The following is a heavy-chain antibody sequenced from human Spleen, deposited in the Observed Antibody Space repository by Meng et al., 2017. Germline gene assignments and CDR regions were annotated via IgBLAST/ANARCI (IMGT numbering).Heavy chain of an antibody. V-gene: IGHV4-34*01. CDR2: INHSGST. D-gene: IGHD3-10*01. Sequence: SETLSLTCAVHGGSFSGYYWSWIRQPPGKGLEGIGEINHSGSTNYNPSLKSRVTISVDTSKNQFSLKLSPVTAADTAVYDCAREEHTSYYGSGSIDYWGQGTLVTVSS. CDR3: AREEHTSYYGSGSIDY. J-gene: IGHJ4*02. CDR1: GGSFSGYY.